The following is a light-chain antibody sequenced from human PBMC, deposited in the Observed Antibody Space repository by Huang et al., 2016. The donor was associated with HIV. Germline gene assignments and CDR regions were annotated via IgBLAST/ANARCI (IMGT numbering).Light chain of an antibody. V-gene: IGKV3-15*01. J-gene: IGKJ1*01. CDR3: QQYGNWPPWT. CDR1: QTVSSN. CDR2: GAS. Sequence: EIVMTQSPATLAVSPGERATLSCRASQTVSSNLAWYQQKPGQAPSLLIYGASTRATCIPARFSGGGSGTEFTLTISSLQSEDFAVYYCQQYGNWPPWTFGQGTKVEIK.